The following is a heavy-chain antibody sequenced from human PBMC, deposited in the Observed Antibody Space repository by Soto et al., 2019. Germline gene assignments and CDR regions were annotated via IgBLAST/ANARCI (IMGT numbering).Heavy chain of an antibody. V-gene: IGHV3-21*01. J-gene: IGHJ6*02. CDR2: ISSSSSYI. D-gene: IGHD6-13*01. CDR1: GFTFSSYS. CDR3: ARDSHGQQPAYQGGGMDV. Sequence: RRLSCAASGFTFSSYSMDWVRQAPGKGLEWVSSISSSSSYIYYADSVKGRFTISRDNAKNSLYLQMNSLRAEDTAVYYCARDSHGQQPAYQGGGMDVWGQGTTVTVSS.